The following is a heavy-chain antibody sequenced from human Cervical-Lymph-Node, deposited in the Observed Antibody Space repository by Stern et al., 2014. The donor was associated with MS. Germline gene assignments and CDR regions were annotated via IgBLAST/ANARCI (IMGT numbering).Heavy chain of an antibody. V-gene: IGHV3-30*04. CDR2: VSYDGLNE. D-gene: IGHD5-18*01. Sequence: VQLVQSGGGVVQPGKSLRLSCGTSGFTFTSYAMPWVRQAPGKGLDWVAGVSYDGLNEYYADSVKGRFTISRDNSKKTVSLQMNSLRPEDTALYYCARGAYTYGFDGFSGAFDLWGQGTMVTVSS. CDR1: GFTFTSYA. J-gene: IGHJ3*01. CDR3: ARGAYTYGFDGFSGAFDL.